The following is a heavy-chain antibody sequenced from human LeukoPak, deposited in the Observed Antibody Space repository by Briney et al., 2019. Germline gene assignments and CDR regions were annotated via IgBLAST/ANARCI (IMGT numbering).Heavy chain of an antibody. CDR1: GGSISSYY. D-gene: IGHD5-18*01. V-gene: IGHV4-59*01. CDR2: IYYSGST. Sequence: PSETLSLTCTVSGGSISSYYWSWIRQPPGKGLEWIGYIYYSGSTNYNPSLKSRVTISVDTSKNQFSLKPSSVTAADTAVYYCARSGCSYGYGYFQHWGQGTLVTVSS. CDR3: ARSGCSYGYGYFQH. J-gene: IGHJ1*01.